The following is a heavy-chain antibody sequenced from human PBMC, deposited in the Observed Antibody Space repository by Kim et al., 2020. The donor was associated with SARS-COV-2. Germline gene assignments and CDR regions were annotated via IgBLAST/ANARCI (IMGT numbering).Heavy chain of an antibody. CDR3: TRIPGTPLAFWDAFDI. V-gene: IGHV3-73*01. Sequence: SVKGRFTISRDDSKNTAYLEMSGLKTEDTALYYCTRIPGTPLAFWDAFDIWGQGTMVTVSS. D-gene: IGHD1-1*01. J-gene: IGHJ3*02.